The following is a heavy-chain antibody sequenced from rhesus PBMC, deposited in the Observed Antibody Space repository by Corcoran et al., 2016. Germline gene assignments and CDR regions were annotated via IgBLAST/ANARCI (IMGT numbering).Heavy chain of an antibody. Sequence: QLQLQESGPGLVKPSETLSLTCAVSGGSISSNYWSWIRQPPGKGLEGIGRISGSGGGTDYHPSLRSRVTISTDTSKNQFSLKLSSVTAADTAVYYCARDRGYSSWSSEYFEFWGQGALVTVSS. CDR3: ARDRGYSSWSSEYFEF. CDR2: ISGSGGGT. V-gene: IGHV4-173*01. CDR1: GGSISSNY. D-gene: IGHD6-13*01. J-gene: IGHJ1*01.